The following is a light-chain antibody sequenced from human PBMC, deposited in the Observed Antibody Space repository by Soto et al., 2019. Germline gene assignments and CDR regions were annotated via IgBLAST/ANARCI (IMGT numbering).Light chain of an antibody. V-gene: IGKV1-5*03. Sequence: DIQMTQSPSTLSASVGETVTITYRASQSISSWLAWYQQKPGTAPKLLIYKASTLQSGIPSRFSGTGSVTEFSLTISSLQPDDFATSYCQQYNFYSRTFGQGTKVEVK. J-gene: IGKJ1*01. CDR1: QSISSW. CDR3: QQYNFYSRT. CDR2: KAS.